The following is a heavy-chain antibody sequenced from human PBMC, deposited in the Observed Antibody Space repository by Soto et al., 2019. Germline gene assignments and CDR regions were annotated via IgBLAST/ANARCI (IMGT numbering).Heavy chain of an antibody. D-gene: IGHD3-3*01. V-gene: IGHV3-23*01. CDR3: ARWSYLDY. CDR1: GFSFGSYA. J-gene: IGHJ4*02. Sequence: GGSLRLSCAASGFSFGSYALSWVRQAPGKGLEWVSTISGSDGKTFYADSVKGRFSISRDTSQNTLYLQMNSLRADDTAIYYCARWSYLDYWGQGTHVTVSS. CDR2: ISGSDGKT.